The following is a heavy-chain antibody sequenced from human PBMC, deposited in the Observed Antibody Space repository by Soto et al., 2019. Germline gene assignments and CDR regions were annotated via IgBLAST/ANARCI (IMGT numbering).Heavy chain of an antibody. Sequence: PSETLSLTCTVSGGSISSGGYYWSWIRQHPGMGLEWIGYIYYSGTTYYNPSLKSRVTISVDTSKNQFSLKLSSVSAADTALYYCARCSLVVVPAPGFDPWGRGTLVTSPQ. V-gene: IGHV4-31*03. CDR1: GGSISSGGYY. CDR2: IYYSGTT. D-gene: IGHD2-2*01. CDR3: ARCSLVVVPAPGFDP. J-gene: IGHJ5*02.